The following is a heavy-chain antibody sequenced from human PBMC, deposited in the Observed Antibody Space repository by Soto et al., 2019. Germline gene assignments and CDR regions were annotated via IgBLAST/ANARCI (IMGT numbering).Heavy chain of an antibody. D-gene: IGHD3-16*01. J-gene: IGHJ4*02. CDR1: GFTFSSCN. Sequence: GGSLRLSCAASGFTFSSCNLNLGRPAPGKGLEWVSSISSSSSYIYYADSVKGRFTISRDNAKNSLYLQMNSLRAEDTAVYYCARDSDYGGGSPPYYFDYWGQGTLVTVSS. CDR2: ISSSSSYI. CDR3: ARDSDYGGGSPPYYFDY. V-gene: IGHV3-21*01.